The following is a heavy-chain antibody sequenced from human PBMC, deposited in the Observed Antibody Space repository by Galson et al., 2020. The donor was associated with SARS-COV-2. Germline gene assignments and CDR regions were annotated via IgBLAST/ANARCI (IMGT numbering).Heavy chain of an antibody. J-gene: IGHJ2*01. D-gene: IGHD3-22*01. CDR3: ARQGVNLIEIVTVPGGYFDL. CDR2: VYPSGTT. V-gene: IGHV4-38-2*02. Sequence: SQTLSLTCTVSGYSVSTPNSWGWVRQPPGRGLEWIGSVYPSGTTYYNPSPKSRVTISVDTSKNQFPLSLDPVTAADTALYYCARQGVNLIEIVTVPGGYFDLWGRGSLVTVSS. CDR1: GYSVSTPNS.